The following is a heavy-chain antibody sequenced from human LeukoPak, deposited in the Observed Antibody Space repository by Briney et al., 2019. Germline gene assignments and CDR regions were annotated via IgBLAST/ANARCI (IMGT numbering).Heavy chain of an antibody. V-gene: IGHV1-69*05. CDR2: IIPIFGTA. J-gene: IGHJ4*02. Sequence: SVKVSCKASGGTFSSYAISWVRQAPGQGLEWMGGIIPIFGTANYAQKFQGRVTITTDESTSTAYMELSSLRSEDKAVYYCARQRGGGATFDYWGQGTLVTVSS. CDR3: ARQRGGGATFDY. D-gene: IGHD1-26*01. CDR1: GGTFSSYA.